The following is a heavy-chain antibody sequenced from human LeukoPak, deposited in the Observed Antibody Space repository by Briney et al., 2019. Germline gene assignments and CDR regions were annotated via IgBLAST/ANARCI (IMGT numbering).Heavy chain of an antibody. CDR3: ARVGYDFWSGYSDY. Sequence: GGSLRLSCAASGFTFSSYAMHWVRQAPGKGLEWVAVISYDGSNKYYADSVKGRFTISRDNSKNTLYLQMNSLRAEDTAVYCCARVGYDFWSGYSDYWGQGTLVTVSS. CDR1: GFTFSSYA. V-gene: IGHV3-30-3*01. CDR2: ISYDGSNK. J-gene: IGHJ4*02. D-gene: IGHD3-3*01.